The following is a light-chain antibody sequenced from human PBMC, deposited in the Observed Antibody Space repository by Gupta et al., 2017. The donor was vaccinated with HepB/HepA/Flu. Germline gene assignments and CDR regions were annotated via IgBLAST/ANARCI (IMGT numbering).Light chain of an antibody. V-gene: IGKV1-39*01. CDR1: QSVATY. Sequence: DIQMTQSPSSLSASVGDRVTITCRAGQSVATYLHWYQQETGKAPRLLIYGASTLQSVVPPRFSGSGSGTDFTLTISSLQPEDFAIYYCQQSFSTPYTFGQGTKLEI. CDR3: QQSFSTPYT. CDR2: GAS. J-gene: IGKJ2*01.